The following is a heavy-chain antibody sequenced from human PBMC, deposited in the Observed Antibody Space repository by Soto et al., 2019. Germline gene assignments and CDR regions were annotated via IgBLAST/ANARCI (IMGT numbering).Heavy chain of an antibody. CDR1: GGSISSYY. D-gene: IGHD3-10*01. CDR3: ARGRLGDLDSRKYYYGSGSYYNVWWFDP. J-gene: IGHJ5*02. CDR2: IYTSGST. V-gene: IGHV4-4*07. Sequence: SETLSLTCTVSGGSISSYYWSWIRQPAGKGLEWIGRIYTSGSTNYNPSLKSRVTMSVDTSKNQFSLKLSSVTAADTAVYYCARGRLGDLDSRKYYYGSGSYYNVWWFDPWGQGTLVTVSS.